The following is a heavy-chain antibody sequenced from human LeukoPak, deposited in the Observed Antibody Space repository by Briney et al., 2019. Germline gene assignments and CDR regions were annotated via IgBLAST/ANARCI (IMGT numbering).Heavy chain of an antibody. J-gene: IGHJ4*02. CDR2: IYYSGST. D-gene: IGHD6-13*01. CDR3: ARSSSWYSYFDY. CDR1: GGSISSYY. Sequence: SETLSLTCTVSGGSISSYYWSWIRQPPGKGLEWIGYIYYSGSTNYNPSLNSRVTISVDTSKNQFSLKLSSATDADTAVYYCARSSSWYSYFDYWGQGTLVTVSS. V-gene: IGHV4-59*01.